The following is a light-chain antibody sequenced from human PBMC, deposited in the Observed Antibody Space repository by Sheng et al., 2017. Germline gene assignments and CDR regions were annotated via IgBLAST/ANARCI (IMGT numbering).Light chain of an antibody. CDR3: LQDYTYPRT. Sequence: AIQLTQSPSSLSASVGDRVTITCRASQGISTYLAWYQQKPGKAPKLLIYAASTLQSGVPSRFSGSGSGTDFTLTISSLQPEDFATYYCLQDYTYPRTFGQGHDWRLN. CDR2: AAS. V-gene: IGKV1-6*01. CDR1: QGISTY. J-gene: IGKJ5*01.